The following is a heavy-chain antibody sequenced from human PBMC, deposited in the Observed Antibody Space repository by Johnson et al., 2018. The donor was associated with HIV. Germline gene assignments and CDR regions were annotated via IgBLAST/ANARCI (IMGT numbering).Heavy chain of an antibody. Sequence: VQVLESGGGLIQPGGSLRLSCEASGFTFSSYAMNWVRQAPGKGLEWVSAISGRGGSTYYADSMKGRFTISRDNSKNTLYLQMNSLRAEDTALYYCAKDRSTGWYPAFDIWGQGTMVTVSS. D-gene: IGHD6-19*01. V-gene: IGHV3-23*01. CDR2: ISGRGGST. J-gene: IGHJ3*02. CDR3: AKDRSTGWYPAFDI. CDR1: GFTFSSYA.